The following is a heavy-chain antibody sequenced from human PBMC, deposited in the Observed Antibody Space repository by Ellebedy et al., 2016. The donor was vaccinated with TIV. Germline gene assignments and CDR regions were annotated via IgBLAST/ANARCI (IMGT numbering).Heavy chain of an antibody. CDR1: GFTFTDYS. CDR3: AKEKSYSGSESYLGRAFDY. J-gene: IGHJ4*02. CDR2: ITWNGGGT. D-gene: IGHD3-10*01. V-gene: IGHV3-43*01. Sequence: GGSLRLXXAASGFTFTDYSMHWLRHTPGKGLEWVCLITWNGGGTYYSDSVKGRFTISRDNSKKSLYLQMNGLRTEDTAFYYCAKEKSYSGSESYLGRAFDYWGQGTLVTVSS.